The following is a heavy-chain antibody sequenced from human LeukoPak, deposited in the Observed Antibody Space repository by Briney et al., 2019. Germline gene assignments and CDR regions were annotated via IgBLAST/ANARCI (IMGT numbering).Heavy chain of an antibody. D-gene: IGHD3-22*01. CDR3: ARDPGTMIVVAPIDY. CDR1: GFTFSSYE. J-gene: IGHJ4*02. CDR2: ISSSGSTI. Sequence: GGSLRLSCAASGFTFSSYEMNWVRQAPGKGLEWVSYISSSGSTIYYADSVKGRFTISRDNAKNSLYLQMNSLRAEDTAVYYCARDPGTMIVVAPIDYWGQGTLVTVSS. V-gene: IGHV3-48*03.